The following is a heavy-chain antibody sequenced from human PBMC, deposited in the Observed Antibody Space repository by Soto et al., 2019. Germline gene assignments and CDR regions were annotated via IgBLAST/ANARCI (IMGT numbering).Heavy chain of an antibody. D-gene: IGHD3-10*01. CDR3: EWFGELLTSGMEDV. Sequence: GESLKISCAASGFTFSSYAMSWVRQAPGKGLEWVSAISGSGGSTYYADSVKGRFTISRDNSKNTLYLQMNSLRAEDTAVYYCEWFGELLTSGMEDVWGQGTTVTVSS. J-gene: IGHJ6*02. CDR1: GFTFSSYA. CDR2: ISGSGGST. V-gene: IGHV3-23*01.